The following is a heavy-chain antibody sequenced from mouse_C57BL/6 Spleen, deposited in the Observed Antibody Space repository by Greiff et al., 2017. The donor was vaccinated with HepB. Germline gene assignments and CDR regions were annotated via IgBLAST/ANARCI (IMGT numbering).Heavy chain of an antibody. CDR1: GFTFTDYY. CDR2: VYPYNGGT. V-gene: IGHV1-36*01. Sequence: LKESGPVLVKPGPSVKISCKASGFTFTDYYMHWVKQSHGKGLEWIGLVYPYNGGTSYNQKFKGKATLTVDTSSSTAYMELNSLTSEDSAVYYCARGGITTVAPSFDYWGQGTTLTVSS. J-gene: IGHJ2*01. D-gene: IGHD1-1*01. CDR3: ARGGITTVAPSFDY.